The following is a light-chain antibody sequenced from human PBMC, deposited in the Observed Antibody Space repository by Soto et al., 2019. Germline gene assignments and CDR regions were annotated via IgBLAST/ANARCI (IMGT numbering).Light chain of an antibody. J-gene: IGKJ4*01. V-gene: IGKV1-16*02. Sequence: DIQMTQSPSSLSASVGDTVTITCRASQGISNHLAWFQHKPGKAPKALIHAAASLQSGVSSKFSGSGFGTDFTLTITSLQPDDSATYYGQQYHSYPLTFAGGTKVEIK. CDR1: QGISNH. CDR3: QQYHSYPLT. CDR2: AAA.